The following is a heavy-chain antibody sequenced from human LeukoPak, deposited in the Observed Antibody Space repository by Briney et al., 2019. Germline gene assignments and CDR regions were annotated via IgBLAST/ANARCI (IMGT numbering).Heavy chain of an antibody. CDR2: ISYDGSNK. CDR3: ARGAQLLWFGETIDY. Sequence: GGSLRLSCAASGFTFSSYAMHWVRQAPGKGLEWVAVISYDGSNKYYADSVKGRFTISRDNSKNTLYLQMNSLRAEDTAVYYCARGAQLLWFGETIDYWGQGTLVTVSS. J-gene: IGHJ4*02. D-gene: IGHD3-10*01. CDR1: GFTFSSYA. V-gene: IGHV3-30-3*01.